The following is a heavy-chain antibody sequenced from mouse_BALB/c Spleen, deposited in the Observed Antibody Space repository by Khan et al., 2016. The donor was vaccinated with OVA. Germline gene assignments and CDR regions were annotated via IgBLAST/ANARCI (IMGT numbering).Heavy chain of an antibody. V-gene: IGHV1S136*01. CDR3: ARDYGSSFWFAY. J-gene: IGHJ3*01. Sequence: VQLKESGPELVKPGASVKMSCKASGYTFTNYIIHWVKQKPEQGLEWIGYINPYNDGTKYNEKFKDKATLTSDKSSSTAYMELSGLTSEDSAVYYCARDYGSSFWFAYWGQGTLVTVSA. D-gene: IGHD1-1*01. CDR2: INPYNDGT. CDR1: GYTFTNYI.